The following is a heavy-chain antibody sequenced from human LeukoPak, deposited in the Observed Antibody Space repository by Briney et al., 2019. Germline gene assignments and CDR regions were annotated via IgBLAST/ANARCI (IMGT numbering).Heavy chain of an antibody. CDR2: IYYSGST. CDR3: ARGVAAANGYFDL. J-gene: IGHJ2*01. Sequence: SETLSLTCTVSGGSISSSSYYWGWIRQPPGKGLEWIGSIYYSGSTYYNPSLKSRVTISVDTSKNQFSLKLSSVTAADTAVYYCARGVAAANGYFDLWGRGTLVTVSS. CDR1: GGSISSSSYY. V-gene: IGHV4-39*07. D-gene: IGHD2-2*01.